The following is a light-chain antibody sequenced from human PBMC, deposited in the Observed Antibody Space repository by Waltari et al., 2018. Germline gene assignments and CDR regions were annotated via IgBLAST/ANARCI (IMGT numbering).Light chain of an antibody. V-gene: IGKV4-1*01. Sequence: DIVMTQSPDSLAVSLGERATINCKSSQSVLYSSNNKNHLAWYQQKPGPPPKLLVYWASTLESGVPDRFSGSGSGTDFTLTISSLQAEDVAVYYCQQYYSLPWTFGQGTKVEIK. J-gene: IGKJ1*01. CDR1: QSVLYSSNNKNH. CDR3: QQYYSLPWT. CDR2: WAS.